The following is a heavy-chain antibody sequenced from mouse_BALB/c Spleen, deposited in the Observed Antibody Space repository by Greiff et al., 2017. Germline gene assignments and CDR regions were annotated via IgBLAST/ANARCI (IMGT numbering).Heavy chain of an antibody. J-gene: IGHJ4*01. Sequence: VKLMESGPGLVAPSQSLSITCTVSGFSLTSYGVHWVRQPPGKGLEWLGVIWAGGSTNYNSVLMSRLSISKDNSKSQVFLKMNSLQTDDTAMYYCARRYYDYDADYYAMDYWGQGTSVTVSS. CDR3: ARRYYDYDADYYAMDY. CDR2: IWAGGST. D-gene: IGHD2-4*01. V-gene: IGHV2-9*02. CDR1: GFSLTSYG.